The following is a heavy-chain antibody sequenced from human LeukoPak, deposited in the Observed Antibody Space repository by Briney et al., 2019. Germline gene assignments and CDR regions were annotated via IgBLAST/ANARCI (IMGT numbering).Heavy chain of an antibody. CDR2: IYYSGST. V-gene: IGHV4-39*07. Sequence: SETLSLTCTVSGGSISGYYWGWIRQPPGKGLEWIGSIYYSGSTYYNPSLKSRVTISVDTSKNQFSLKLSSVTAADTAVYYCARDSRNYYDSSGYYLFDYWGQGTLVTVSS. J-gene: IGHJ4*02. CDR1: GGSISGYY. D-gene: IGHD3-22*01. CDR3: ARDSRNYYDSSGYYLFDY.